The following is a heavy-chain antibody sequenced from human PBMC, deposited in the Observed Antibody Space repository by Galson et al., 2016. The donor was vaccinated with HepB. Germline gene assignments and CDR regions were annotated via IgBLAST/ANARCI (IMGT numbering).Heavy chain of an antibody. D-gene: IGHD3-22*01. CDR2: ITDDGVGT. CDR1: GFIFSNYA. Sequence: SLRLSCAASGFIFSNYAMSWVRQAPGKGLEWVSTITDDGVGTFYADSVEGRFTISRDNSKNTLFLQMSRLSAEDTALYYCAKDRGGVFSAYHFDSWGQGALVPVSS. V-gene: IGHV3-23*01. J-gene: IGHJ4*02. CDR3: AKDRGGVFSAYHFDS.